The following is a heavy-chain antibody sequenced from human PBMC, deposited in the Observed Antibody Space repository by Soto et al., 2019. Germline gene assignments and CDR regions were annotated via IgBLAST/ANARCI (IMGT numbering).Heavy chain of an antibody. V-gene: IGHV1-18*01. Sequence: ASVKVSCKASGYTFTSYGISWVRQAPGQGLEWMGWISAYNGNTNYAQKLQGRVTMTTDTSTSTAYMELRSLRSDDTAVYYCARSRKYYDFGSGFGAFDIWGQGTMVTVSS. D-gene: IGHD3-3*01. CDR2: ISAYNGNT. J-gene: IGHJ3*02. CDR1: GYTFTSYG. CDR3: ARSRKYYDFGSGFGAFDI.